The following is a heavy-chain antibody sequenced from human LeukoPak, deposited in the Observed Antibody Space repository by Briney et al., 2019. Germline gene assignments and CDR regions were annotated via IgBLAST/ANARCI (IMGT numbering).Heavy chain of an antibody. Sequence: SVKVSCKASGGTFSSYAISWVRQAPGQGLEWMGGIIPIFGTANYAQKLQGRVTITADESTSTAYMELSSLRSEDTAVYYCARSGGKAPYYYYYGMDVWGQGTTVTVSS. D-gene: IGHD4-23*01. CDR2: IIPIFGTA. CDR3: ARSGGKAPYYYYYGMDV. CDR1: GGTFSSYA. J-gene: IGHJ6*02. V-gene: IGHV1-69*13.